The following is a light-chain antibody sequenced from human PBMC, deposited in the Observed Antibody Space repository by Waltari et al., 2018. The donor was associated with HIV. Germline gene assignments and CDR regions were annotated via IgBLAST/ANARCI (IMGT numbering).Light chain of an antibody. V-gene: IGLV2-23*01. CDR2: DSN. J-gene: IGLJ2*01. CDR3: CSHAGTTTLV. Sequence: QSALTQPASVSGSPGQSITIPCTGTSSDVGGYNYVSWYQQHPGKAPTLMIYDSNKRPSGVSNRFSGSNAGNQASLTISGVQAEDEADYYCCSHAGTTTLVFGGGTKLTVL. CDR1: SSDVGGYNY.